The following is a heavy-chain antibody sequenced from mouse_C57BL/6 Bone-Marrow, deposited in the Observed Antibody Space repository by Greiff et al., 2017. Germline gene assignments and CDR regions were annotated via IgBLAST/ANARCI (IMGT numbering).Heavy chain of an antibody. CDR2: INPNNGGT. J-gene: IGHJ3*01. V-gene: IGHV1-26*01. CDR1: GYTFTDYY. Sequence: EVQLQQSGPELVKPGASVKISCKASGYTFTDYYMNWVKQSHGKSLEWIGDINPNNGGTSYNQKFKGKATLTVDKSSSTAYMELRSLTSEDSAVYYCARSFLGFAYWGQGTLVTVSA. CDR3: ARSFLGFAY.